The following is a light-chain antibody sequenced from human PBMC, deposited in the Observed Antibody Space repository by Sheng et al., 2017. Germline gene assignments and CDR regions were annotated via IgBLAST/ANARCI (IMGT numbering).Light chain of an antibody. Sequence: DIQMTQSPSTLSASVGDRVTITCRASQSISTYLAWYQQRPGKAPKLLIYKASILESGVPSRFSGSGSGTEFTLTISSLQPDDFATYYCQQYTADSPWTFGHGTKVEIK. CDR3: QQYTADSPWT. CDR2: KAS. V-gene: IGKV1-5*03. CDR1: QSISTY. J-gene: IGKJ1*01.